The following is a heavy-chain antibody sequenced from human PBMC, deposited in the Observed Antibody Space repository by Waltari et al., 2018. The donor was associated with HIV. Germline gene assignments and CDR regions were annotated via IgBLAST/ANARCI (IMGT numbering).Heavy chain of an antibody. CDR1: GVSVSDYY. CDR2: VYYIGSV. Sequence: QVQLKESGPRLVKPSETLALTCNVSGVSVSDYYWRWIGQPPGKVREWCGYVYYIGSVKYNPSLRDRVSMSVDTSKRQVYLKITSVTAADSATYYCARDPAGDYGFWGQGTLVIVSS. V-gene: IGHV4-59*02. J-gene: IGHJ4*02. CDR3: ARDPAGDYGF. D-gene: IGHD4-17*01.